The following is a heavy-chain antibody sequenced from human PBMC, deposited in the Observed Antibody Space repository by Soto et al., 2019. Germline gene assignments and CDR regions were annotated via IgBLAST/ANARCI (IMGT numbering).Heavy chain of an antibody. D-gene: IGHD5-18*01. V-gene: IGHV4-39*02. CDR2: IYYSGST. Sequence: SETLSLTCTVSGGSISSSSYYWGWIRQPPGKGLEWIGSIYYSGSTYYNPSLKSRVTISVDTSKNRFSLKLSSVTAADTAVYYCARDCEVDTDPNYYYYYGMDVWGQGTTVTVSS. J-gene: IGHJ6*02. CDR1: GGSISSSSYY. CDR3: ARDCEVDTDPNYYYYYGMDV.